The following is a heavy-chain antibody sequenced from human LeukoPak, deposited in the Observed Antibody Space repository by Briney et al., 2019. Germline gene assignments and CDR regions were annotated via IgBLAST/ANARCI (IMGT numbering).Heavy chain of an antibody. CDR1: GFAFSNYA. Sequence: QAGASLRLSCAASGFAFSNYAMSCVRQAPGKREEWVSTLSGSGASTYYADSVNGRFTISRDNSKNTMYLQMNSLRAEDRAIYYCAKDQSYGFDYWGQGTLVTVSS. CDR2: LSGSGAST. D-gene: IGHD5-18*01. CDR3: AKDQSYGFDY. V-gene: IGHV3-23*01. J-gene: IGHJ4*02.